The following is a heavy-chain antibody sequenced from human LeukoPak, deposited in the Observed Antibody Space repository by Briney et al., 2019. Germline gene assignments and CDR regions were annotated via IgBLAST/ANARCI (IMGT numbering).Heavy chain of an antibody. V-gene: IGHV4-38-2*02. D-gene: IGHD3-3*01. CDR1: GYSISSGYY. CDR2: IYHSGST. J-gene: IGHJ6*03. CDR3: ARDAHDFWSGYPIYYYMDV. Sequence: PSETLSLTCTVSGYSISSGYYWGWIRQPPGKGLEWIGSIYHSGSTYYNPSLKSRVTISVDTSKNQFSLKLSSVTAADTAVYYCARDAHDFWSGYPIYYYMDVWGKGTTVTVSS.